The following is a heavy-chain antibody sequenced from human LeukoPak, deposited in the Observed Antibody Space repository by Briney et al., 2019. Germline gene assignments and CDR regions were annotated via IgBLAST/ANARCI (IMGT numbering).Heavy chain of an antibody. Sequence: GGSLRLSCAASGVAFSTYAMNWVRQAPGKGLEWVSAISGSGATAYYEDSVKGRFAISRDNSKKELYLQMSSLRAEDTAVYYCAKAESNDMLTPFDSWGQGTLVTVSS. J-gene: IGHJ4*02. V-gene: IGHV3-23*01. D-gene: IGHD3-9*01. CDR2: ISGSGATA. CDR3: AKAESNDMLTPFDS. CDR1: GVAFSTYA.